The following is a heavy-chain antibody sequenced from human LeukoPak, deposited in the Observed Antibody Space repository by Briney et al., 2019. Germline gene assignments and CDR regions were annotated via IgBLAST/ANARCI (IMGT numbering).Heavy chain of an antibody. D-gene: IGHD3-10*01. V-gene: IGHV3-21*01. CDR3: ASDLEGDGYYGMDV. Sequence: GESLRLSCAASGFTISASYMSWVRQAPGKGLEWISSICSSGGSLYFADSVKGLFTISRENAENSMYLQMNSLRDKDTAVYYCASDLEGDGYYGMDVWGQGTTVTVSS. J-gene: IGHJ6*02. CDR2: ICSSGGSL. CDR1: GFTISASY.